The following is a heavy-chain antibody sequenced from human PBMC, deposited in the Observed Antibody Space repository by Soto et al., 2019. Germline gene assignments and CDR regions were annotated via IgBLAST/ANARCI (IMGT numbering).Heavy chain of an antibody. Sequence: SETLSLTCTVSGGSIGSYYWSWIRQPPGKGLEWIGYIYYSGSTNYNPSLKSRVTISVDTSKNQFSLKLSSVTAADTAVYYCARLRSAAGLGNWFDPWGQGTLVTVSS. D-gene: IGHD6-13*01. CDR1: GGSIGSYY. CDR2: IYYSGST. V-gene: IGHV4-59*08. J-gene: IGHJ5*02. CDR3: ARLRSAAGLGNWFDP.